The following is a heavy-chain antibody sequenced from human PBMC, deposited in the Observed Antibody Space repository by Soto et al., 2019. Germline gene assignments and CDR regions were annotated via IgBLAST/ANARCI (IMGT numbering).Heavy chain of an antibody. J-gene: IGHJ3*02. V-gene: IGHV1-18*04. Sequence: ASVKVSCKASGYTFTSYGISWVRQAPGQGLEWMGWISAYNGNTNYAQKLQGRVTMTTDTSTSTAYMELRSLRSDDTAVYYCARGKGLKYYYDSSGPNDDFDIWGQGTMVTVSS. D-gene: IGHD3-22*01. CDR3: ARGKGLKYYYDSSGPNDDFDI. CDR2: ISAYNGNT. CDR1: GYTFTSYG.